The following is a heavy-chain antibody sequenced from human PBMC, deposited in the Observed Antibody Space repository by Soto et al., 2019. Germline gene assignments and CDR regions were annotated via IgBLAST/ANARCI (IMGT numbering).Heavy chain of an antibody. D-gene: IGHD1-26*01. CDR2: MYYSGST. Sequence: QLQLQESGPGLVKPWETLSLTCTVSGGSISNSYYYWAWIRQPPGKGLEWLGSMYYSGSTYDNPSLKRRVTVSVDTSKNQLSLQLHAMTAADTAVYYCARHSRGSYRNAIDYWGQGTLVTVSS. V-gene: IGHV4-39*01. J-gene: IGHJ4*02. CDR3: ARHSRGSYRNAIDY. CDR1: GGSISNSYYY.